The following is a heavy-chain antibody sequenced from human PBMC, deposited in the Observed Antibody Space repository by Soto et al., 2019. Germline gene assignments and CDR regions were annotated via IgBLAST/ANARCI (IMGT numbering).Heavy chain of an antibody. CDR2: ISAYNGNR. J-gene: IGHJ4*02. V-gene: IGHV1-18*01. Sequence: ASVKVSCKASGYTFTTYGVSWVRQAPGQGLEWMGWISAYNGNRNYAQKFQGRVTMTTDTSTSTAYMELRSLRSDDTAVYYCARDTVYYDSSAYPDSWGKGTLVTVS. CDR1: GYTFTTYG. CDR3: ARDTVYYDSSAYPDS. D-gene: IGHD3-22*01.